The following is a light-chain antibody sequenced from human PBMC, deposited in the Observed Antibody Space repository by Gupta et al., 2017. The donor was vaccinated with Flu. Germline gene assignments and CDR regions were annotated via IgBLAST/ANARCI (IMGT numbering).Light chain of an antibody. CDR1: MSNIGGGSD. CDR2: GDT. J-gene: IGLJ1*01. Sequence: QSVLTQPPSVSGAPGQRVTISCTGRMSNIGGGSDVHWYQHVPGSAPKLLIYGDTYRPSGVPDRFSGSKSGSSASLAITGLQAEDEADYYCQSYDSSLRGDVFGSGTKVTAL. CDR3: QSYDSSLRGDV. V-gene: IGLV1-40*01.